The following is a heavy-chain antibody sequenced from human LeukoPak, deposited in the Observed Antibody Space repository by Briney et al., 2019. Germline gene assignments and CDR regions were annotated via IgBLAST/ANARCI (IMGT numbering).Heavy chain of an antibody. Sequence: PGGSLRLSCAASGFTFSDYYMSWIRQAPGKGLEWVSYISSSSSYTNYADSAKGRFTISRDNAKNSLYLQMNSLRAEDTAVYYCASLYGSGSYSVYWGQGTLVTVSS. J-gene: IGHJ4*02. V-gene: IGHV3-11*06. D-gene: IGHD3-10*01. CDR1: GFTFSDYY. CDR2: ISSSSSYT. CDR3: ASLYGSGSYSVY.